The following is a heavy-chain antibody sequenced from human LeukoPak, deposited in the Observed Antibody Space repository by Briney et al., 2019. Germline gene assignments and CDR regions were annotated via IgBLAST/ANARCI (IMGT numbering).Heavy chain of an antibody. Sequence: ASVKDSCKASGGTFSSYAISWVRQAPGQGLEWMGGIIPIFGTANYAQKFQGRVTITADESTSTAYMELSSLRSEDTAVYYCARDNSKLVRYYYYGMDVWGQGTTVTVSS. D-gene: IGHD6-13*01. J-gene: IGHJ6*02. V-gene: IGHV1-69*13. CDR1: GGTFSSYA. CDR3: ARDNSKLVRYYYYGMDV. CDR2: IIPIFGTA.